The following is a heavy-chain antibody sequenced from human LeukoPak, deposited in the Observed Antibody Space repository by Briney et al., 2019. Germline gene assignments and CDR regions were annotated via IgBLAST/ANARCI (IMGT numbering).Heavy chain of an antibody. D-gene: IGHD1-26*01. Sequence: GASVKVSCRASGYTFTSYGISWVRQAPGQGLEGMGWISAYNGNTNYAQKLQGRVTMTTDTSTSTAYMELRSLRSDDTAVYYCARLELVGATGGVDYWGQGTLVTVSS. CDR2: ISAYNGNT. CDR1: GYTFTSYG. V-gene: IGHV1-18*01. CDR3: ARLELVGATGGVDY. J-gene: IGHJ4*02.